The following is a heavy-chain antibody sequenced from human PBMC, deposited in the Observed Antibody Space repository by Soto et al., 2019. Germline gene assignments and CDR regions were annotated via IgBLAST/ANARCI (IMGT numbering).Heavy chain of an antibody. J-gene: IGHJ6*02. CDR2: INPSGGST. Sequence: ASVKVSCKASGYTFTSYYMHWVRQAPGQRLEWMGIINPSGGSTSYAQKFQGRVTMTRDTSTSTVHMELSSLRSEDTAVYCCAREDLVRDYYYGMDVWGQGPTVTVSS. CDR1: GYTFTSYY. V-gene: IGHV1-46*01. CDR3: AREDLVRDYYYGMDV. D-gene: IGHD6-13*01.